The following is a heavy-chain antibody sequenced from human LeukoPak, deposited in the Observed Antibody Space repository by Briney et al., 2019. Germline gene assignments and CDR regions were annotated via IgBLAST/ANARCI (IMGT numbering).Heavy chain of an antibody. CDR1: GFTFDDYG. D-gene: IGHD6-19*01. CDR2: INWNGGST. V-gene: IGHV3-20*04. CDR3: ARDHVMEYSSGWYSSDAFDI. Sequence: PGGSLRLSCSASGFTFDDYGMSWVRHAPGKGLVWVSGINWNGGSTGYAASVKGRFTISRDNATNSLYLQMCSLRAEGTALDYGARDHVMEYSSGWYSSDAFDIWGQGTMVTVSS. J-gene: IGHJ3*02.